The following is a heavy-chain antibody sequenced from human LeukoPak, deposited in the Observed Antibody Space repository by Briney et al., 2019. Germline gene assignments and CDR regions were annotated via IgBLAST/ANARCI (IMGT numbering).Heavy chain of an antibody. Sequence: GGSLRLSCAASGFTFSSYAMSWVRQAPGKGLEWVSAISGSGGSTYYADSVKGRFTISRDNSKNTLYLQMNSLRAEDTAVFYCTRGVGQAPAGTISYWGQGTLVTVSS. J-gene: IGHJ4*02. CDR1: GFTFSSYA. D-gene: IGHD2-2*01. V-gene: IGHV3-23*01. CDR3: TRGVGQAPAGTISY. CDR2: ISGSGGST.